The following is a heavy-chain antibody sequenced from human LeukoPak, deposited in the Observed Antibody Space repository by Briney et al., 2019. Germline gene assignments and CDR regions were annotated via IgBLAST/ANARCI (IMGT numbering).Heavy chain of an antibody. V-gene: IGHV1-8*01. CDR1: GYTFTSYD. D-gene: IGHD3-22*01. CDR3: ARVEGSGYYYYYYGMDV. J-gene: IGHJ6*02. Sequence: ASVKVSCKASGYTFTSYDINWVRQATGQGLEWMGWMNPNSGNTGYAQKFQGRVTMTRNTSISTAYMELSSPRSEDTAVYYCARVEGSGYYYYYYGMDVWGQGTTVTVSS. CDR2: MNPNSGNT.